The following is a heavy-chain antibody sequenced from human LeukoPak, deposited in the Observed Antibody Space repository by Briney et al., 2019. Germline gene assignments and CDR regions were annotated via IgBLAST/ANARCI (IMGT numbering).Heavy chain of an antibody. Sequence: ASVKVSCKASGYTFTSYDINWVRQATGQGLEWMGWMNPNSGNTGYAQKFQGRVTMTRNTSISTAYMELSSLRSEDTAVYYCARGRQRELLLDYWGQGTLVTVSS. CDR1: GYTFTSYD. CDR3: ARGRQRELLLDY. V-gene: IGHV1-8*01. CDR2: MNPNSGNT. J-gene: IGHJ4*02. D-gene: IGHD1-26*01.